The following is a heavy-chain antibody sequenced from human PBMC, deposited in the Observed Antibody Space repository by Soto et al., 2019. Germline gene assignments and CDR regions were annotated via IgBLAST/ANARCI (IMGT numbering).Heavy chain of an antibody. V-gene: IGHV3-74*01. Sequence: EVQLVESGGGLVQPGGSLRLSCVASGFTFSNYWMHWVRQAPGKGLVWVSRISPDGSNTNYADSVKGRFTISRDNAKNTVDLQMNSLRAEDPALYYCARDNRKAYWGQGTLVTVSS. CDR3: ARDNRKAY. CDR1: GFTFSNYW. CDR2: ISPDGSNT. J-gene: IGHJ4*02.